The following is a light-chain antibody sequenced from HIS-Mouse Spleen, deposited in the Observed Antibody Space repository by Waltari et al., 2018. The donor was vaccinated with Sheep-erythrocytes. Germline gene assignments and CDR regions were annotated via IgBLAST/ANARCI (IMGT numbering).Light chain of an antibody. CDR2: EGS. CDR3: CSYAGSSTFVVV. V-gene: IGLV2-23*03. CDR1: SSDGGSYNL. Sequence: QSALTQPASVSGSPGQSITISCTGTSSDGGSYNLVSWYQQHPGKAPKLMIYEGSKRPSGVSNRFSGSKSGNTASLTISGLQAKDEADYYCCSYAGSSTFVVVFGGGTKLTVL. J-gene: IGLJ2*01.